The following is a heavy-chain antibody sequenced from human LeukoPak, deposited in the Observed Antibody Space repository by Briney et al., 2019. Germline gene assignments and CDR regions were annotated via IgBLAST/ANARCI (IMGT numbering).Heavy chain of an antibody. CDR1: GFTFSNSW. Sequence: GSLRLSCAASGFTFSNSWMSWVRQAPGKGLEWVANINQDGSEKNYVDSVKGRFTISRDNAENSLYLEMNSLRAEDTAVYYCATGATRLFDPWGQGTLVTVSS. CDR3: ATGATRLFDP. V-gene: IGHV3-7*01. CDR2: INQDGSEK. J-gene: IGHJ5*02.